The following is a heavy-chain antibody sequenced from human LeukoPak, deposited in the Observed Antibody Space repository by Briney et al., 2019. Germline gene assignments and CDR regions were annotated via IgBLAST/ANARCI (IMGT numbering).Heavy chain of an antibody. CDR1: GGSISSYY. J-gene: IGHJ4*02. Sequence: SETLSLTCTVSGGSISSYYWSWIRQPPGKGLEWIGYIYYSGSTNYNPSLKSRVTISVDTSKNQFSLKLSSVTAADTAVYYCARLGSSWYWFFDYWGQGTLVTVSS. CDR2: IYYSGST. CDR3: ARLGSSWYWFFDY. D-gene: IGHD6-13*01. V-gene: IGHV4-59*08.